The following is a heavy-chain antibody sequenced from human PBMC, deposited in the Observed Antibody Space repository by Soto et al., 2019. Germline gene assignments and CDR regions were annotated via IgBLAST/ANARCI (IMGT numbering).Heavy chain of an antibody. Sequence: GESLKISCKGSGYSFTSYWISWVRQMPGKGLEWMGRIDPSDSYTNYSPPFQGHVTISADKSISTAYLQWSSLKASDTAVYYCARPARAGRDYWGQGTLVTVSS. V-gene: IGHV5-10-1*01. CDR1: GYSFTSYW. CDR3: ARPARAGRDY. J-gene: IGHJ4*02. CDR2: IDPSDSYT.